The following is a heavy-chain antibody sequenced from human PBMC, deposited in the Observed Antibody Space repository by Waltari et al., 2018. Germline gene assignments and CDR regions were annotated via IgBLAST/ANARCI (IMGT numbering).Heavy chain of an antibody. CDR3: TRGNSFDI. CDR2: INPKRGGT. V-gene: IGHV1-2*02. J-gene: IGHJ3*02. Sequence: QVQLVQSGAEVKKPGASVKISCKASGSTFIDTYVQWVRQAPGQGLEWMGWINPKRGGTNYAQNFQGRVTLTRDTSISTTYMELSRLRSDDTAVYYCTRGNSFDIWGQGTMVTVSS. CDR1: GSTFIDTY.